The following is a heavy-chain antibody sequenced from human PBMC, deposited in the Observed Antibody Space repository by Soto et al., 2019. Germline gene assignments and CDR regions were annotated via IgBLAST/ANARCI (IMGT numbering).Heavy chain of an antibody. CDR2: ISYDGSNK. D-gene: IGHD3-3*01. CDR3: ARGGGRSTYYDFWSGYAYYYGMDV. J-gene: IGHJ6*02. CDR1: GFTFSSYA. V-gene: IGHV3-30*14. Sequence: QVQLVESGGGVVQPGRSLRLSCAASGFTFSSYAMHWVRQAPGKGLEWVAVISYDGSNKYYADSVEGRFTLSRDNSKDTLYLPMDRLRAEDTGVYFCARGGGRSTYYDFWSGYAYYYGMDVWGQGTTVTVCS.